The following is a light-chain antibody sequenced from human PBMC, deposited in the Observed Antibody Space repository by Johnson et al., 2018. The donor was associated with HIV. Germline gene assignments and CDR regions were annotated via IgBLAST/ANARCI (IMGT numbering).Light chain of an antibody. Sequence: QSVLTQPPSVSAAPGQKVTISCSGSSSNIGKNYVSWYQQLPGTAPKLLIYDNNKRPSGIPDRFSGSKSGTSATLAITGLPTGDEADYYCGTWDSTLSAGIVGTGTKVTVL. V-gene: IGLV1-51*01. CDR1: SSNIGKNY. J-gene: IGLJ1*01. CDR2: DNN. CDR3: GTWDSTLSAGI.